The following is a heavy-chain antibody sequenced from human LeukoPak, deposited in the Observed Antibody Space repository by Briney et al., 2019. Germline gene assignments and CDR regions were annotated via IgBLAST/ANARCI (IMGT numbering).Heavy chain of an antibody. CDR1: GYTFTSYY. D-gene: IGHD3-3*01. J-gene: IGHJ6*03. CDR3: ARGGPGGGRITIFGVVGSYYYYMDV. CDR2: INPSGGST. V-gene: IGHV1-46*01. Sequence: ASVKVSCKASGYTFTSYYMHWVRQAPGQGLEWMGIINPSGGSTSYAQKFQGRVTMTRDMSTGTVYMELSSLRSEDTAVYYCARGGPGGGRITIFGVVGSYYYYMDVWGKGTTVTVSS.